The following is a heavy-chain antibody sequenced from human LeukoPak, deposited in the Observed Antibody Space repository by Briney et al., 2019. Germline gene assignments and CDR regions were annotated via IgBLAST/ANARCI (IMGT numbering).Heavy chain of an antibody. D-gene: IGHD6-13*01. J-gene: IGHJ4*02. CDR3: ARGDSSSWYRDFDY. V-gene: IGHV1-3*01. CDR2: INAGNGNT. CDR1: GGTFSSYA. Sequence: GASVKVSCKASGGTFSSYAMHWVRQAPGQRLEWMGWINAGNGNTKYSQKFQGRVTITRDTSASTAYMELSSLRSEDTAVYYCARGDSSSWYRDFDYWGQGTLVTVSS.